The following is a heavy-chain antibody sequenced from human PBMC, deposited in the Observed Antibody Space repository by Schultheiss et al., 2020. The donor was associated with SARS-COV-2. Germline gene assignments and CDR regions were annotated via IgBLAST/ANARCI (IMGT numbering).Heavy chain of an antibody. CDR3: AKDGKVGATASFDY. CDR1: GFTFSSYG. J-gene: IGHJ4*02. D-gene: IGHD1-26*01. V-gene: IGHV3-23*01. CDR2: ISGSGGST. Sequence: GGSLRLSCAASGFTFSSYGMHWVRQAPGKGLEWVSAISGSGGSTYYADSVKGRFTISRDNSKNTLYLQMNSLRAEDTAVYYCAKDGKVGATASFDYWGQGTLVTVSS.